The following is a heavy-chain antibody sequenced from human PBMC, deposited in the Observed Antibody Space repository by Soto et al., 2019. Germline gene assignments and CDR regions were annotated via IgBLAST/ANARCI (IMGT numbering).Heavy chain of an antibody. V-gene: IGHV3-11*03. CDR3: ARPYYYDSSGPNY. D-gene: IGHD3-22*01. Sequence: GGSLRLSCAASGFTFSYYYMSWIRQAPGKGLEWVSYISSSSSYTNYADSVKGRFTISRDNAKNSLYLQMNSLRAEDTAVYYCARPYYYDSSGPNYWGQGTLVTVSS. CDR2: ISSSSSYT. CDR1: GFTFSYYY. J-gene: IGHJ4*02.